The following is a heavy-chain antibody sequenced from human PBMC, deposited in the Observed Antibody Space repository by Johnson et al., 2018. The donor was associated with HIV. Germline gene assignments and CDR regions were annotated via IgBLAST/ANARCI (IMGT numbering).Heavy chain of an antibody. CDR3: ASPLEAAAGPMDAFDI. J-gene: IGHJ3*02. CDR1: GFTFSSYG. V-gene: IGHV3-33*08. CDR2: IWYDGNNK. Sequence: QVQLVESGGGVVQPGRSLRLSCAASGFTFSSYGMHWVRQAPGTGLQWVAAIWYDGNNKYYADSVKGRFTVSRDNSKNTLYLQMNSLRAEDTAMYYCASPLEAAAGPMDAFDIWGQGTMVTVSS. D-gene: IGHD6-13*01.